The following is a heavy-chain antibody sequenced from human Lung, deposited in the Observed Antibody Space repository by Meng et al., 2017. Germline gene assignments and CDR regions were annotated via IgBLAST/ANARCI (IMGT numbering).Heavy chain of an antibody. CDR2: INHSGST. D-gene: IGHD4-11*01. V-gene: IGHV4-34*01. Sequence: QVHLRQWGAGLLKPSAALALTCVVSGGSFSDYYWSWIRQPPGKGLEWIGEINHSGSTNYNPSLESRATISVDTSQNNLSLKLSSVTAADSAVYYCARGPTTMAHDFDYWGQGTLVTVSS. CDR1: GGSFSDYY. J-gene: IGHJ4*02. CDR3: ARGPTTMAHDFDY.